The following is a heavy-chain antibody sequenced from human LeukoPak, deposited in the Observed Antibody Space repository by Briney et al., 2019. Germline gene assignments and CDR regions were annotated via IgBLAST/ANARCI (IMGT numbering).Heavy chain of an antibody. V-gene: IGHV1-2*06. J-gene: IGHJ3*02. D-gene: IGHD3-22*01. CDR1: GYTFTGYY. CDR2: NNPSSGGT. CDR3: ARRARWYYYDSSGHHDAFDI. Sequence: GASVKVSCKASGYTFTGYYMHWVRQAPGQGLEWMGRNNPSSGGTNYAQKFQGRVTMTRDTSISTAYMELSRLRSDDTAVYYCARRARWYYYDSSGHHDAFDIWGQGTTVTVSS.